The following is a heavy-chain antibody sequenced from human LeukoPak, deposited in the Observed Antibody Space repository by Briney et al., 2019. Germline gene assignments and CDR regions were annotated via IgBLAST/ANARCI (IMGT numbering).Heavy chain of an antibody. CDR1: GFTVSSSY. J-gene: IGHJ4*02. Sequence: GGSLRLSCAASGFTVSSSYMSWVRQAPRKGLEWVSVIYSGGSTYYAESVKGRFTISRDSSKNTLYLQMNSLRVEDTAVYYCARENPNYFDYWGQGTLVTVSS. CDR3: ARENPNYFDY. CDR2: IYSGGST. D-gene: IGHD1-14*01. V-gene: IGHV3-53*01.